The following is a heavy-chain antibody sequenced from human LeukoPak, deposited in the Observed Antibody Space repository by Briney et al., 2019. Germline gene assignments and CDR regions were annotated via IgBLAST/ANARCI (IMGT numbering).Heavy chain of an antibody. CDR3: ARDKRHSYGKYFDP. CDR1: GDTLSAYY. CDR2: ISLGNS. Sequence: SETLSLTCSLSGDTLSAYYWNWIRQTPGRGLEWIGHISLGNSEYNPSLKSRVTISVDTSKNEFYLRLTSVTAADTALYFCARDKRHSYGKYFDPWSQGALVSVSS. V-gene: IGHV4-59*12. J-gene: IGHJ4*02. D-gene: IGHD5-18*01.